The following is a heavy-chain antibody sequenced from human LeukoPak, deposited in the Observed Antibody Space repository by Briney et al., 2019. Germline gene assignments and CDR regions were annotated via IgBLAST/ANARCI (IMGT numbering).Heavy chain of an antibody. D-gene: IGHD3-16*01. V-gene: IGHV3-21*01. CDR3: ARDLGGFFDP. CDR2: ISSSSSYI. Sequence: GGSPRLSCAASGFTFSSYSMNWVRQAPGKGLEWVSSISSSSSYIYYADSVKGRFTISRDNAKNSLYLQMNSLRAEDTAVYYCARDLGGFFDPWGQGTLVTVSS. J-gene: IGHJ5*02. CDR1: GFTFSSYS.